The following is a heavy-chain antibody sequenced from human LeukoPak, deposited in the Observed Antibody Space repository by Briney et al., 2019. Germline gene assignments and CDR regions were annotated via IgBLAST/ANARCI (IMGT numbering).Heavy chain of an antibody. Sequence: VASVTVSCKASGYTFTSYGISWVRQAPGQGLEWMGWISAYNGNTNYAQKLQGRVTMTTDTSTSTAYMELRSLRSDDTAVYYCARVAVAGFYYYYGMDVWGQGTTVTVSS. CDR2: ISAYNGNT. CDR1: GYTFTSYG. D-gene: IGHD6-19*01. CDR3: ARVAVAGFYYYYGMDV. V-gene: IGHV1-18*01. J-gene: IGHJ6*02.